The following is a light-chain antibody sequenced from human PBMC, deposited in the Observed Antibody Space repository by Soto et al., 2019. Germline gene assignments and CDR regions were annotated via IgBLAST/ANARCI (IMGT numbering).Light chain of an antibody. Sequence: QSALTQPASVSGSPGQSITISCTGTSSDVGSYNLVSWSQQHPGKVPKIMIYEASKRPSGAPNRFSGSKSGNTASLTISGLQAEDEADYYCCSYAGSSTWVFGTGTKLTVL. V-gene: IGLV2-23*01. CDR2: EAS. CDR3: CSYAGSSTWV. CDR1: SSDVGSYNL. J-gene: IGLJ1*01.